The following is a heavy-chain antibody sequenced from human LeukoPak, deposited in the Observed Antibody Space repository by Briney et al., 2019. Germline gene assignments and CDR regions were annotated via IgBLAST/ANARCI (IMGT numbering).Heavy chain of an antibody. CDR2: ISYDGSNK. J-gene: IGHJ4*02. V-gene: IGHV3-30-3*01. CDR3: ASLYQLLPPYGATLDY. CDR1: GFTFSSYA. D-gene: IGHD2-2*01. Sequence: GGSLRLSCAASGFTFSSYAMHWVRQAPGKGLEWVAVISYDGSNKYYADSVMGRFTISRDNSKNTLYLQMDSLRAEDTAVYYCASLYQLLPPYGATLDYWGQGTLVTVSS.